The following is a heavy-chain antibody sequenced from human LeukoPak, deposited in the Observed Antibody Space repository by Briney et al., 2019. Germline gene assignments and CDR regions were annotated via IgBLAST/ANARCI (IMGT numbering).Heavy chain of an antibody. D-gene: IGHD2-2*01. CDR2: ISAGNGNT. Sequence: ASVKVSCKASGYTFTSYAIHWVRQAPGQRLEWMGWISAGNGNTKYSQNFQGRVTFISNTSATTAFMELSSLRSEDAAVYYCASSLVCSSTSCYYDWFDPWGQGTLVTVSS. CDR1: GYTFTSYA. J-gene: IGHJ5*02. CDR3: ASSLVCSSTSCYYDWFDP. V-gene: IGHV1-3*01.